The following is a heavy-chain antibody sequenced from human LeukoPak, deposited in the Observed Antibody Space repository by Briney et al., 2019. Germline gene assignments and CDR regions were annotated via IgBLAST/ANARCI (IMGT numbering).Heavy chain of an antibody. Sequence: RAGGSHRLSCAASGFPLSSYAMSWGRHAPRRGLVWGSATSSSDAGTYYIHSVRGRFTISGDSSKNTLYLQMNSLRSEDTAVYYCARDTGDGYTPPNYYYYMDGWGKGTTVTVSS. CDR2: TSSSDAGT. CDR3: ARDTGDGYTPPNYYYYMDG. V-gene: IGHV3-23*01. CDR1: GFPLSSYA. D-gene: IGHD5-24*01. J-gene: IGHJ6*03.